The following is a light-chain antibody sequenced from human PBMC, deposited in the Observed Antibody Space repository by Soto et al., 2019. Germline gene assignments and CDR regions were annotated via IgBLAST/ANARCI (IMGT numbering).Light chain of an antibody. Sequence: EIVLTQSPGTLSLSPGERATLSGTASQSVSNYSLAWYQQKPGQAPTLLIYGASNRAPGIPDSFSGSGSGTDFTLTISRLEPEDFAVYYCQQYGSSPWTFGQGTKVEIK. CDR3: QQYGSSPWT. J-gene: IGKJ1*01. V-gene: IGKV3-20*01. CDR2: GAS. CDR1: QSVSNYS.